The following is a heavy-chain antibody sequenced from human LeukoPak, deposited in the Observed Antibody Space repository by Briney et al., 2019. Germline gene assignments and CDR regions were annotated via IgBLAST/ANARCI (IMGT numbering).Heavy chain of an antibody. J-gene: IGHJ4*02. CDR2: IYYSGST. CDR3: ARVPTKTSSRQWLVQVIYYFDY. CDR1: GGSISSSSYW. D-gene: IGHD6-19*01. Sequence: PSETLSLTCTVSGGSISSSSYWWGWIRQPPGKGLEWIANIYYSGSTHYNPSLKSRVTISIEKSKNQFSLKLSSVTAADTAVYYCARVPTKTSSRQWLVQVIYYFDYWGQGTLVTVSS. V-gene: IGHV4-39*01.